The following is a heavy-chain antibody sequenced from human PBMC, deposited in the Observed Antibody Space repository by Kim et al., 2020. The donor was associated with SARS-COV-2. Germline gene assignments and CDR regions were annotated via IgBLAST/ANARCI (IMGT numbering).Heavy chain of an antibody. D-gene: IGHD6-13*01. CDR1: GFTFSNYH. J-gene: IGHJ4*02. Sequence: GGSLRLSCAASGFTFSNYHLSWIRQAPGKGLEWVAYISTSGTTKYYADSVKGRFTISRDNAKNSLYLQINSLRAEDTAVYYCARDWYLTYWGQGTLVTVS. CDR2: ISTSGTTK. V-gene: IGHV3-11*01. CDR3: ARDWYLTY.